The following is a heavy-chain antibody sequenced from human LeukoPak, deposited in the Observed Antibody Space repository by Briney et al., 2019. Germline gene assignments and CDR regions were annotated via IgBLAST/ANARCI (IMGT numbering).Heavy chain of an antibody. CDR2: ISYDGSNK. J-gene: IGHJ4*02. Sequence: GGSLRLSCAASGFTFSSSAMHWVRQAPGKGLEWVAVISYDGSNKYYADSVKGRFTISRDNSKNTLYLQMNSLRAEDTAVYYCARDGGSSSFFDYWGQGTLVTVSS. CDR1: GFTFSSSA. D-gene: IGHD6-13*01. V-gene: IGHV3-30-3*01. CDR3: ARDGGSSSFFDY.